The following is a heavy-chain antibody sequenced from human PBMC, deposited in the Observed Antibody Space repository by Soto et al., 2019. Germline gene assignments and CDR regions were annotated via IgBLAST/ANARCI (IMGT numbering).Heavy chain of an antibody. CDR2: INHSGSN. Sequence: QVQLQQWGAGLLKPSETLSLTCAVYGGSFSGYYWSWIRQPPGKGLEWIGEINHSGSNNYNPSLKSRVTISVDTSKHQFALKLSSVTGADTAVYYCARGRLWFGELPSFWGRFFDYWGQGTLVTVSS. CDR1: GGSFSGYY. CDR3: ARGRLWFGELPSFWGRFFDY. D-gene: IGHD3-10*01. V-gene: IGHV4-34*01. J-gene: IGHJ4*02.